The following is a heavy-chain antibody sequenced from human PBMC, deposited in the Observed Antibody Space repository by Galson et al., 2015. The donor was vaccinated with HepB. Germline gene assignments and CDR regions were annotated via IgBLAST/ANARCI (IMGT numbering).Heavy chain of an antibody. CDR3: ARGDHYYGSGAPFDY. Sequence: WVRQAPGKGLEWVSYISSSSSTIYYADSVEGRFTISRDNAKNSLYLQMNSLRAEDTAVYYCARGDHYYGSGAPFDYWGQGTLVTVSS. V-gene: IGHV3-48*01. J-gene: IGHJ4*02. CDR2: ISSSSSTI. D-gene: IGHD3-10*01.